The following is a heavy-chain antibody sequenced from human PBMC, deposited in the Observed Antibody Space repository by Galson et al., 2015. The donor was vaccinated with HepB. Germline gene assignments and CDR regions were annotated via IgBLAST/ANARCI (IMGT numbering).Heavy chain of an antibody. V-gene: IGHV4-39*01. CDR1: GASISGSAYY. CDR2: INYRGDT. J-gene: IGHJ5*02. CDR3: ARGVRGSRYCWFDA. Sequence: ETLSLTCSVAGASISGSAYYWAWLPQSPQKGPEWIGTINYRGDTNDDPSLKSRVSISVDAPKNQISLKLTSVSAADSGVYYCARGVRGSRYCWFDAWGQGSVVTVSS. D-gene: IGHD2-15*01.